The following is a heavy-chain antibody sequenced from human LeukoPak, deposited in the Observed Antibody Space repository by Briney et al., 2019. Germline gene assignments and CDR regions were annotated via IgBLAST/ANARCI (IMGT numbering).Heavy chain of an antibody. J-gene: IGHJ4*02. Sequence: SEKVSCKASGGICSSYAICWVRQAPGQWLEWMGGIIPIFGTANYAQKFQGRVTITADETTSTAYMELSSLRSEDTAVYYCASQTGGIVVVPAAIYVYWGQGTLVTVSS. D-gene: IGHD2-2*01. CDR1: GGICSSYA. CDR3: ASQTGGIVVVPAAIYVY. CDR2: IIPIFGTA. V-gene: IGHV1-69*01.